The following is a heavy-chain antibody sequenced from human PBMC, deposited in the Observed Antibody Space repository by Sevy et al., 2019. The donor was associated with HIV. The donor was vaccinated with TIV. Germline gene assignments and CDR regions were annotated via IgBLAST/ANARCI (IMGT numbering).Heavy chain of an antibody. CDR3: ASAGIVVVVAARKEHYGMDV. J-gene: IGHJ6*02. Sequence: GRSLRLSCAASGFTFSSYWMSWVRQAPGKGLEWVANIKQDGSEKYYVDSVKGRFTISRDNAKNSLYLQMNSLRAEDTAVDYCASAGIVVVVAARKEHYGMDVWGQGTTVTVSS. D-gene: IGHD2-15*01. CDR1: GFTFSSYW. CDR2: IKQDGSEK. V-gene: IGHV3-7*01.